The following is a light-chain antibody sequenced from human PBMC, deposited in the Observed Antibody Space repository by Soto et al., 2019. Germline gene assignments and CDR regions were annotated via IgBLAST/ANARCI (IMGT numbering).Light chain of an antibody. J-gene: IGLJ3*02. Sequence: QLMLTQPPSVSGAPGQRVTISCTGSNSNIGAGYNVHWYQQLPGAAPKLLIYDNTDRPLGVPDRFSGSKSGTSASLAITGLQAEDEAYYYCQSYDITLSGSRVFGGGTKLTVL. CDR2: DNT. CDR1: NSNIGAGYN. CDR3: QSYDITLSGSRV. V-gene: IGLV1-40*01.